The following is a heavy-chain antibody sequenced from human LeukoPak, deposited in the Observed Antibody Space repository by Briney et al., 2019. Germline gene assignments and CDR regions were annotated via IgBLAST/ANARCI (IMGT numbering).Heavy chain of an antibody. J-gene: IGHJ4*02. D-gene: IGHD2-15*01. V-gene: IGHV3-30-3*01. CDR1: GFTFSSYA. CDR3: ARSPRSGYFDY. CDR2: ISYDGSNK. Sequence: GGSLRLSCAASGFTFSSYAMHWVRQAPGKGLEWVAVISYDGSNKYYADSVKGRFTISRDNSKSTLYLQMNSLRAEDTAVYYCARSPRSGYFDYWGQGTLVTVSS.